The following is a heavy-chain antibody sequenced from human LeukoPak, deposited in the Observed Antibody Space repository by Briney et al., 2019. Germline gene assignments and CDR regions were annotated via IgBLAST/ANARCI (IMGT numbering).Heavy chain of an antibody. V-gene: IGHV4-39*07. J-gene: IGHJ4*02. Sequence: SETLSLTCTVSGGSISSSSYYWGWIRQPPGKGLEWIGSIYYSGSTYYNPSLKSRVTISVDTSKNQFSLKLSSVTAADTAVYYCASLWFGENLDYWGQGTLVTVS. CDR3: ASLWFGENLDY. D-gene: IGHD3-10*01. CDR2: IYYSGST. CDR1: GGSISSSSYY.